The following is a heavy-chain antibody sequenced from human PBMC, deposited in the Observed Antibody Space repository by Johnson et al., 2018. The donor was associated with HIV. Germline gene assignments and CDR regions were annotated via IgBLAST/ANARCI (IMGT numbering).Heavy chain of an antibody. CDR2: ISFDGNNK. CDR3: AYPREGSSWSNDAFDI. J-gene: IGHJ3*02. V-gene: IGHV3-30*03. Sequence: QVQLVESGGGVVQPGRSLRLSCAVSGFTFTSHGMHWVRQAPGKGLEWVAVISFDGNNKYYTDSVKGRFTISRDNSRNTLYLQMNSLRAEDTAVYYCAYPREGSSWSNDAFDIWGQGTMVTVSS. D-gene: IGHD6-13*01. CDR1: GFTFTSHG.